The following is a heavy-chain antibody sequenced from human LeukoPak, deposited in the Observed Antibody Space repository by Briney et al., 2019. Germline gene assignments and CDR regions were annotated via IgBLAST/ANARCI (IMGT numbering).Heavy chain of an antibody. CDR2: IRSKAYGGTT. CDR1: GFTFGDYA. V-gene: IGHV3-49*04. Sequence: PGRSLRLSCRASGFTFGDYAMSWVRQAPGKGLEWVGFIRSKAYGGTTEYAASVKGRFTISRDDSKSIAYLQMNSLKTEDTAVYYCTRDHPSSSSTSCYWDYWGQGTLVTVSS. CDR3: TRDHPSSSSTSCYWDY. J-gene: IGHJ4*02. D-gene: IGHD2-2*01.